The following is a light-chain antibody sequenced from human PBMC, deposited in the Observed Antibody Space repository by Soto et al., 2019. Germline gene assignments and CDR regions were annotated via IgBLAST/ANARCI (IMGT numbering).Light chain of an antibody. CDR3: QQYNSYSS. V-gene: IGKV1-5*03. CDR1: QSIGSW. CDR2: KAS. Sequence: DIQMTQSPSTLSASVGDRVTITCRASQSIGSWLAWFQQKPGKAPKVLIYKASSLESGVPSRFSGSGSGTEFTLTISSLQPDVFATYYCQQYNSYSSFGQGTKVDIK. J-gene: IGKJ1*01.